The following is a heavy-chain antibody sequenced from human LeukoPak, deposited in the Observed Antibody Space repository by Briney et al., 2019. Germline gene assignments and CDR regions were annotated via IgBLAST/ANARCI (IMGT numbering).Heavy chain of an antibody. J-gene: IGHJ4*02. V-gene: IGHV4-59*01. D-gene: IGHD4-23*01. CDR3: ARGRYGGPPDS. CDR2: FHNSGTS. Sequence: SETLSLTCTVSDDSISDYYRGWIQQPPGKGLEWIGYFHNSGTSTYNPSLKSRVTISADTSKKQFSLRLTSVTAADTAVYYCARGRYGGPPDSWGQGTLVTVSS. CDR1: DDSISDYY.